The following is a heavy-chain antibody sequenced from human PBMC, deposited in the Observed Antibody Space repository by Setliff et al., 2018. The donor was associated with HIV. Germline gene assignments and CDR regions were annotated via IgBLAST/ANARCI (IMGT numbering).Heavy chain of an antibody. CDR3: ARGGRSLAAQTWFDP. J-gene: IGHJ5*02. Sequence: PSETLSLTCAVYGGSFSDYYCSWIRQPPGKGLEWIGEINHSGSTNYNPSLKSRVTISVDTSKNQFSLKLSSVTAADTAVYYCARGGRSLAAQTWFDPWGQGTLVTVSS. CDR1: GGSFSDYY. D-gene: IGHD6-6*01. CDR2: INHSGST. V-gene: IGHV4-34*01.